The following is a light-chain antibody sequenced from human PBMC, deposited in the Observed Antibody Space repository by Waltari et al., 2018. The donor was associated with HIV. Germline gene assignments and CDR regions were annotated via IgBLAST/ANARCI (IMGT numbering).Light chain of an antibody. CDR1: SGAVSQSFF. CDR2: NTN. Sequence: QTVMTQGPSLSVSPGATVTRTCASRSGAVSQSFFLTWYKQAPRQAARTLIYNTNIPSSGVPDRFSCAILGYTAALPITGAQADDESDYYCLLYMGGVLWLFGGGTRLTVL. J-gene: IGLJ3*02. V-gene: IGLV8-61*01. CDR3: LLYMGGVLWL.